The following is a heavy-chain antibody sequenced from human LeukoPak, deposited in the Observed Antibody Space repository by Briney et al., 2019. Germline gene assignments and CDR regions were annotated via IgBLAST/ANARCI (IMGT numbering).Heavy chain of an antibody. CDR3: ARGGRTYCSSTSCYGEFDY. J-gene: IGHJ4*02. Sequence: GGSVRLSCAASGFTFSSYAMSWVRQAPGKGLEWVSAISGSGGSTYYADSVKGRFTISRDNAKNSLFLQMNSLRAEDTAVYYCARGGRTYCSSTSCYGEFDYWGQGTLVTVSS. CDR2: ISGSGGST. CDR1: GFTFSSYA. D-gene: IGHD2-2*01. V-gene: IGHV3-23*01.